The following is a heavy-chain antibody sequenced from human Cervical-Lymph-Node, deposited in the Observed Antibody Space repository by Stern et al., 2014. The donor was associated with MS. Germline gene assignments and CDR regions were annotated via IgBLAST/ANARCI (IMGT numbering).Heavy chain of an antibody. J-gene: IGHJ4*02. D-gene: IGHD5-18*01. V-gene: IGHV3-30*03. Sequence: VQLLESGGGVVQPGRSLRLSCEASGFRFSSYGIHWVRQAPGKGLEWVAVISYDGSNTHYGVSVKGRFTISRDNSKNMLFLHMNSLSAEDTAVYYCVTGRGYMSGQPDFDYGGQGARVTVTS. CDR3: VTGRGYMSGQPDFDY. CDR1: GFRFSSYG. CDR2: ISYDGSNT.